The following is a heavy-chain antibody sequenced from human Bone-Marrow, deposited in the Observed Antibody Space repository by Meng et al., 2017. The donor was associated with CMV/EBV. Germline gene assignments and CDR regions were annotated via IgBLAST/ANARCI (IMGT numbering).Heavy chain of an antibody. CDR2: INHSGST. CDR3: ASYGYTNYFDY. V-gene: IGHV4-34*01. Sequence: SETLSLTCAVYGGSFSGYYWSWIRQPPGKGLEWIGEINHSGSTNYNPSLKSRVTISVDTSKNQFSLKLSSVTAADTAVYYCASYGYTNYFDYWGQGTLVTASS. CDR1: GGSFSGYY. J-gene: IGHJ4*02. D-gene: IGHD1-1*01.